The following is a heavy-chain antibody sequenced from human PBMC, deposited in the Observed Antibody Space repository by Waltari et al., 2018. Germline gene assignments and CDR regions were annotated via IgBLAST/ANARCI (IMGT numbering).Heavy chain of an antibody. CDR2: IKGDGSRI. V-gene: IGHV3-74*01. CDR3: ARKGGRGYTYGPFYYDS. D-gene: IGHD5-18*01. Sequence: EVHLVEAGGNIVQPGGSLRLTCAASGFSFSDYWMHWVRQVPGEGLGWVSRIKGDGSRIRYSDAVKGRFTSSRDNTRNTLYLQMNSLRVEDTAVYYCARKGGRGYTYGPFYYDSWGQGTQVTVSS. J-gene: IGHJ4*02. CDR1: GFSFSDYW.